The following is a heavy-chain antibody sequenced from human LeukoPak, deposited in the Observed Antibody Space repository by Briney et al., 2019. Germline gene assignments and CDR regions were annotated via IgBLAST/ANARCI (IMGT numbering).Heavy chain of an antibody. CDR3: ARDLCGGDCGYFDL. D-gene: IGHD2-21*02. Sequence: SETLSLTCTVSGGSISSYYWSWIRQPPGKGLEWIGYIYYSGSTNYNPSLKSRVTISVDTSKNQFSLKLSSVTAADTAVYYCARDLCGGDCGYFDLWGRGTLVTVSS. CDR2: IYYSGST. J-gene: IGHJ2*01. CDR1: GGSISSYY. V-gene: IGHV4-59*01.